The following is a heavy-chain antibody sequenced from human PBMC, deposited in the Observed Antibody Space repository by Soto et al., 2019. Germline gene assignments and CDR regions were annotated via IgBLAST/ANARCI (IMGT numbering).Heavy chain of an antibody. V-gene: IGHV3-23*01. CDR3: AEDDGIRGGGAVSAFLLTRSSDL. Sequence: GKGLEWVAGIGASGDITWYADAVKGRLSISRDNSKNTLYLQLNSLRFEDTAVFYCAEDDGIRGGGAVSAFLLTRSSDL. J-gene: IGHJ2*01. D-gene: IGHD2-15*01. CDR2: IGASGDIT.